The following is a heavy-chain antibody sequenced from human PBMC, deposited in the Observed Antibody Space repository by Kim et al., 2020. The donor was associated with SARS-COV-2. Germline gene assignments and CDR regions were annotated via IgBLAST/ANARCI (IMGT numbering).Heavy chain of an antibody. Sequence: SETLSLTCTVSGDSISSRNFYWSWIRQHPGKGLEWIGYIYDSETAYYNAPLKGRVTMSVDTSKNQFSLRLTYVTSADTAVYYCARVRYDISGYPESFDHWGQGALVIVSA. CDR1: GDSISSRNFY. V-gene: IGHV4-31*03. CDR2: IYDSETA. D-gene: IGHD3-22*01. CDR3: ARVRYDISGYPESFDH. J-gene: IGHJ1*01.